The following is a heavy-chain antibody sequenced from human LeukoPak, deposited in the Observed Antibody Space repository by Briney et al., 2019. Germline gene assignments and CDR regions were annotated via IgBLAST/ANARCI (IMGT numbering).Heavy chain of an antibody. V-gene: IGHV3-21*01. CDR2: ISSSSSYI. Sequence: GGSLRLSCAASGFTFSSYSMNWVRQAPGKGLEWVSSISSSSSYIYYADSVKGRFTISRDNAKNTLYLQMNSLRAEDTAVYYCAKTFSGSYASDADAFDIWGQGTMVTVSS. D-gene: IGHD1-26*01. CDR3: AKTFSGSYASDADAFDI. CDR1: GFTFSSYS. J-gene: IGHJ3*02.